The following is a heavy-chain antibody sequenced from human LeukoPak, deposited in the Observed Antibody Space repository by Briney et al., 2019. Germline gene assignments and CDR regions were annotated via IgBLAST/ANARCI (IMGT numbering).Heavy chain of an antibody. D-gene: IGHD3-3*01. V-gene: IGHV3-23*01. J-gene: IGHJ3*02. CDR1: GFTFSSYA. Sequence: TGGSLRLSCAASGFTFSSYAMSWVRQAPGKGLEWVSAISGSGGSTYYADSVEGRFTISRDNSKNTLYLQMNSLRAEDTAVYYCAKGGDFWRHRAFDIWGQGTMVTVSS. CDR2: ISGSGGST. CDR3: AKGGDFWRHRAFDI.